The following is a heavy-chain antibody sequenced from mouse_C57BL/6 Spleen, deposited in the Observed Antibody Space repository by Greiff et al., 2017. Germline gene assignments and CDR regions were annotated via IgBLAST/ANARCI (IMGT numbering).Heavy chain of an antibody. J-gene: IGHJ4*01. V-gene: IGHV1-55*01. CDR3: ARDGGSGPDYAMDD. D-gene: IGHD1-1*01. Sequence: QVQLQQPGAELVKPGASVKMSCKASGYTFTSYWITWVKQRPGQGLEWIGDIYPGSGSTNYNEKFKSTATLTVDTSSSTAYMQLSSLTSEDAAVYYCARDGGSGPDYAMDDWGQGTSGTVSS. CDR2: IYPGSGST. CDR1: GYTFTSYW.